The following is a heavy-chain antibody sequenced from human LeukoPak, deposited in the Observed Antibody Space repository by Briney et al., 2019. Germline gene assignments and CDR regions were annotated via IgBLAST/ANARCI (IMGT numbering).Heavy chain of an antibody. Sequence: PGGSLRLSCAASGFTFSSHAMHWVRQAPGEGLKWVAVISHDGGYQDYADSVKGRFTISRDTPRNTLYLQMNSLRSEDTAVYYCAWELTKRYDSWGQGTLVTVSS. CDR3: AWELTKRYDS. V-gene: IGHV3-30-3*01. CDR2: ISHDGGYQ. J-gene: IGHJ5*01. D-gene: IGHD5-24*01. CDR1: GFTFSSHA.